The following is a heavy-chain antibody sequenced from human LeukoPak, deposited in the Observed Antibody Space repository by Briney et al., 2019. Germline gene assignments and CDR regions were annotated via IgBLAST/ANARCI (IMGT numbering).Heavy chain of an antibody. J-gene: IGHJ6*03. D-gene: IGHD1-26*01. Sequence: PSETLSLTCAVYGGSFSGYYWSWIRQPAGKGLEWIGRFYTSGSTNYNPSLKSRVTISVDTSKNQFSLKLSSVAAADTAVYYCARAASGSYYYYYMDVWGKGTTVTISS. CDR1: GGSFSGYY. CDR3: ARAASGSYYYYYMDV. V-gene: IGHV4-59*10. CDR2: FYTSGST.